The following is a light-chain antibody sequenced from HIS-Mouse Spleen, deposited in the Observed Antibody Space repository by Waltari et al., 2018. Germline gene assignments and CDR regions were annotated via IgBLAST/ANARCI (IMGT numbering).Light chain of an antibody. J-gene: IGLJ2*01. CDR1: ALPKTY. CDR3: YSTDSSGNHRV. Sequence: SYELTQPPSVSVSPGQTARITCSGDALPKTYAYWYQQKSGQATVLVLYEDSKRPAGIPERFSGSSSGTMANLTISGAQVEDEADYYCYSTDSSGNHRVFGGGTKLTVL. CDR2: EDS. V-gene: IGLV3-10*01.